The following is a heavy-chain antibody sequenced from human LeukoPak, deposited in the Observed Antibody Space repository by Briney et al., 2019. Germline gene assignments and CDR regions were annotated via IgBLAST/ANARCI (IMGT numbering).Heavy chain of an antibody. CDR3: ARERRGQTWNHGIDV. J-gene: IGHJ6*02. V-gene: IGHV1-18*01. CDR2: ISGYNGDT. CDR1: GSTFTSYS. D-gene: IGHD1-1*01. Sequence: ASVKVSCKASGSTFTSYSISWVRQAPGQGLEWMGWISGYNGDTNYAEKVQGRVTMTTDTSTGTAYMEVRSLRSDDTAVYYCARERRGQTWNHGIDVWGQGTTVTVSS.